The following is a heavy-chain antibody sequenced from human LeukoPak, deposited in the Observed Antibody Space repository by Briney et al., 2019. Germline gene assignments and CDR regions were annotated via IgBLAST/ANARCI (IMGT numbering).Heavy chain of an antibody. D-gene: IGHD1-26*01. CDR1: GGSISSYY. J-gene: IGHJ4*02. V-gene: IGHV4-4*07. CDR3: ARMFSGTYGGTDY. CDR2: VYSSGNT. Sequence: SETLSLTCTVSGGSISSYYWSWIRQPAGEGLEWIGCVYSSGNTNYNPSLKSRVTMSVDTSRNQFSLKLTSVTAADSAVYYCARMFSGTYGGTDYWGQGTLVTVSS.